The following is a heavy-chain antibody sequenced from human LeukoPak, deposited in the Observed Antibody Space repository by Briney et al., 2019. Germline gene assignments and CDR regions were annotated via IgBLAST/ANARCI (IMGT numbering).Heavy chain of an antibody. CDR1: GFTVSSNY. V-gene: IGHV3-53*05. J-gene: IGHJ5*02. Sequence: PGGSLRLSCAASGFTVSSNYMTWVRQAPGKGLEWVSVIYIAGGTYYADSVKGRFTISRDNSKNTLYLQLNSLRAEDTAVYYCVKDWGPVAATLSWGQGALVTVSS. CDR2: IYIAGGT. D-gene: IGHD2-15*01. CDR3: VKDWGPVAATLS.